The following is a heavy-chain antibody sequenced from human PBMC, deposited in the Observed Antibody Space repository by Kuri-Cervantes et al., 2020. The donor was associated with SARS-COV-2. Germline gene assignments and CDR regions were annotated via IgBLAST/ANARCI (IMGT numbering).Heavy chain of an antibody. V-gene: IGHV3-7*01. D-gene: IGHD3-22*01. Sequence: GESLKISCAASGFTFSSYAMHWVRQAPGKGLEWVANKKQDGSEKYYVDSVKGRFTISRDNAKNSLYLQMNSLRAEDTAVYYCARGGSGDWYYYDSSGSRYYMDDWGKGTTVTVSS. CDR2: KKQDGSEK. CDR3: ARGGSGDWYYYDSSGSRYYMDD. J-gene: IGHJ6*03. CDR1: GFTFSSYA.